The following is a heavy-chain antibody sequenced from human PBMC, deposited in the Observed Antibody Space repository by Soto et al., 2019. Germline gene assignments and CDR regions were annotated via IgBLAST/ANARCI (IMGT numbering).Heavy chain of an antibody. CDR2: ISGSGGST. CDR3: AKAETYDFWSGFPETVSLYFDY. V-gene: IGHV3-23*01. D-gene: IGHD3-3*01. CDR1: GFTFSSYA. J-gene: IGHJ4*02. Sequence: GGSLRLSCAASGFTFSSYAMSWVRQAPGKGLEWVSAISGSGGSTYYADSVKGRFTISRDNSKNTLYLQMNSLRAEDTAVYYCAKAETYDFWSGFPETVSLYFDYWGQGTLVTVSS.